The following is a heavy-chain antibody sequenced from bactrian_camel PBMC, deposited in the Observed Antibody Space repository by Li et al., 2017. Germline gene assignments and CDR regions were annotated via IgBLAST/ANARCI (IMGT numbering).Heavy chain of an antibody. D-gene: IGHD1*01. J-gene: IGHJ6*01. V-gene: IGHV3S53*01. CDR3: GADFPCLTSIAYGLAGNFRS. CDR1: GATVQMGC. Sequence: HVQLVESGGGSVQAGGSLRLSCGFAGATVQMGCLGWFRQAPGKEREGVAVIDALDRIGYADSVQGRFTASKDNAKMTLYLQMNSLKPEDTAMYYCGADFPCLTSIAYGLAGNFRSWGQGTQVTVS. CDR2: IDALDRI.